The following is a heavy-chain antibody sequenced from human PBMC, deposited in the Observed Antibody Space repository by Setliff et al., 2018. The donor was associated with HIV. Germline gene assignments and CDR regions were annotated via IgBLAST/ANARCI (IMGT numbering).Heavy chain of an antibody. D-gene: IGHD1-1*01. CDR3: ARDQAGYSTNWNYYFDS. J-gene: IGHJ4*02. V-gene: IGHV1-2*02. CDR2: ITPNSGGT. Sequence: ASVKVSCKASGYTFTGYYIHWVRQAPGQGLEWMGWITPNSGGTNYAQKFQGRVTMTRDTSISAVYMELSRLKSDDTAVYHCARDQAGYSTNWNYYFDSWGQGTLVTVSS. CDR1: GYTFTGYY.